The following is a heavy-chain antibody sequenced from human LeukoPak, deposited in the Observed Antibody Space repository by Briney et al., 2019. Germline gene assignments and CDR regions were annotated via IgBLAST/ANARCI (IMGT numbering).Heavy chain of an antibody. CDR2: IKQDGSEK. Sequence: GGSLRLSCAASGFTFSSYWMSWVRQAPGKGLEWVANIKQDGSEKYYVDSVEGRFTISSDNAKNSLYLQMNSLRAEDTAVYYCATVTGYSSSFDYWGQGTLVTVSS. CDR3: ATVTGYSSSFDY. CDR1: GFTFSSYW. D-gene: IGHD6-13*01. J-gene: IGHJ4*02. V-gene: IGHV3-7*01.